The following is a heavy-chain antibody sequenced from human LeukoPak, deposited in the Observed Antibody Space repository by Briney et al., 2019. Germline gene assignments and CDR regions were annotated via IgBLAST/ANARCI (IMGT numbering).Heavy chain of an antibody. V-gene: IGHV3-33*06. CDR2: IWYDGSNK. Sequence: GGSLRLSCAASGFTFSSYGMHWVRQAPGKGLEWVAVIWYDGSNKYYADSVKGRFTISKGNSKNTLYLQMNSLRAEDTAVYYCAKCPTKAAAGTLDYWGQGTLVTVSS. CDR1: GFTFSSYG. J-gene: IGHJ4*02. CDR3: AKCPTKAAAGTLDY. D-gene: IGHD6-13*01.